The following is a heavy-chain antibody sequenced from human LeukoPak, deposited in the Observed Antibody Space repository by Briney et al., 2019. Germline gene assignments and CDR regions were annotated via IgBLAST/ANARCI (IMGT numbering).Heavy chain of an antibody. Sequence: PSETLSLTCTVTSASISGTYYFWGWIRQSPGKGLEWIGSIYNSGTTYYNPSLKSRVTISVDTSKNQFSLKLTSVTAADTAVYYCARHRVGHCTSVTCPTFEYWGQGTLVTVSS. CDR1: SASISGTYYF. CDR3: ARHRVGHCTSVTCPTFEY. V-gene: IGHV4-39*01. CDR2: IYNSGTT. D-gene: IGHD2-8*02. J-gene: IGHJ4*02.